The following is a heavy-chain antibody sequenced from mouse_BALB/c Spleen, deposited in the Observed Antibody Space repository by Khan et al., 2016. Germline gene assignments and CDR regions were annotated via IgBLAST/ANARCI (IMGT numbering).Heavy chain of an antibody. J-gene: IGHJ2*01. Sequence: EVQLQESGPGLVKPSQSLSLTCTVTGYSITSGYAWNWIRQFPGNTLEWMGYITHSGFTSYNPSLKGRISITRDTPKNQFFVQLKSVTAEDTATYYCAGSGNYFDYWGQGTTLTVSS. D-gene: IGHD1-3*01. CDR2: ITHSGFT. CDR1: GYSITSGYA. V-gene: IGHV3-2*02. CDR3: AGSGNYFDY.